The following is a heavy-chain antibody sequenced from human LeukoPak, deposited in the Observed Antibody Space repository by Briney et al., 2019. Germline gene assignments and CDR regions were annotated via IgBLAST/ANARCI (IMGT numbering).Heavy chain of an antibody. CDR1: GFTFSSYA. J-gene: IGHJ4*02. CDR2: ISGSGGST. D-gene: IGHD6-6*01. V-gene: IGHV3-23*01. CDR3: ASAARSPGDFDY. Sequence: PGGSLRLSCAASGFTFSSYAMSWVRQAPGKGLEWVSAISGSGGSTYYADSVKGRFTISRDNAKNSLYLQMNSLRAEDTAVYYCASAARSPGDFDYWGQGTLVTVSS.